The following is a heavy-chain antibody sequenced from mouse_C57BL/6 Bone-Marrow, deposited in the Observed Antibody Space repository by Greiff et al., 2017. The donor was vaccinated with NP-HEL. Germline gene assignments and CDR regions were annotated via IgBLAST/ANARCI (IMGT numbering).Heavy chain of an antibody. V-gene: IGHV1-76*01. Sequence: QVQLQQSGAELVRPGASVKLSCKASGYTFTDYYINWVKQRPGQGLEWIARIYPGSGNTYYNEKFKGKATLTAEKSSSTAYMQLSSLTSEDSAVYFCARGFYYPYAMDYWGQGTSVTVSS. CDR2: IYPGSGNT. CDR3: ARGFYYPYAMDY. J-gene: IGHJ4*01. CDR1: GYTFTDYY. D-gene: IGHD1-1*01.